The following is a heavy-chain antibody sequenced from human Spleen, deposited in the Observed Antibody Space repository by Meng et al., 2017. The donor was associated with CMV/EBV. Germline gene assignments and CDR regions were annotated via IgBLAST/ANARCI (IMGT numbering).Heavy chain of an antibody. J-gene: IGHJ3*02. Sequence: SCAISGDSVSSNSAAWNWIRQSPSRGLEWLGRTYYRSKWYNDYAVSVKSRITINPDTSKNQFSLQLNSVTPEDTAVYFCARVEQELVTVGDAFDIWGQGTVVTVSS. D-gene: IGHD1-7*01. CDR1: GDSVSSNSAA. V-gene: IGHV6-1*01. CDR2: TYYRSKWYN. CDR3: ARVEQELVTVGDAFDI.